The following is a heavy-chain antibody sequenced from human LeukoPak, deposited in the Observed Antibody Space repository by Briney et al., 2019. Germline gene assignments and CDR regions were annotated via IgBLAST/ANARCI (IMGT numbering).Heavy chain of an antibody. D-gene: IGHD3-10*01. J-gene: IGHJ3*02. CDR3: ATLQQLWFGDLYSGGAFDI. CDR2: LDPKDGET. CDR1: GYTLTELS. V-gene: IGHV1-24*01. Sequence: ASVKVSCKVSGYTLTELSMHWVRQVPGKGLEGMGGLDPKDGETIYAQRFQGRVTMTEDTSTDTAYMELSSLRSDDTAVYYCATLQQLWFGDLYSGGAFDIWGQGTLVTVSS.